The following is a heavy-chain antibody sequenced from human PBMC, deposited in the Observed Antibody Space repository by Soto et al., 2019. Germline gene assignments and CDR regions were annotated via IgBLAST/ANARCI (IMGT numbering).Heavy chain of an antibody. CDR2: INHSGST. CDR3: ARARRWLRDYGMDV. D-gene: IGHD5-12*01. Sequence: PSETLSLTCAVYGGSFSGYYWSWIRQPPGKGLEWIGEINHSGSTNYNPSLKSRVTISVDTSKNQFSLKLSSVTAADTAVYYCARARRWLRDYGMDVWGQGTTVTVSS. J-gene: IGHJ6*02. V-gene: IGHV4-34*01. CDR1: GGSFSGYY.